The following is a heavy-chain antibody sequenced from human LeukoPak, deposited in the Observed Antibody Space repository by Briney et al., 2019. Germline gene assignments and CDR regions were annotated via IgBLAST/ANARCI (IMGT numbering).Heavy chain of an antibody. Sequence: PSETLSLTCAVSGGSISSSNWWSWVRQPPGKGLEWIGEIYHSGSTNYNPSLKSRVTISVDKSKNQFSLKLSSVTAADTAVYYCARGRVVPATTTIFSWFDPWGQGTLVTVSS. CDR3: ARGRVVPATTTIFSWFDP. J-gene: IGHJ5*02. V-gene: IGHV4-4*02. D-gene: IGHD2-2*01. CDR1: GGSISSSNW. CDR2: IYHSGST.